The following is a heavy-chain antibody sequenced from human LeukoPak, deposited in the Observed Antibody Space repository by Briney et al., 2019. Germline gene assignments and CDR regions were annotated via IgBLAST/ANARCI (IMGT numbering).Heavy chain of an antibody. CDR2: IFYSGST. CDR1: GGSISSSSYY. J-gene: IGHJ5*02. CDR3: ARSYRSSSLGGRFDP. V-gene: IGHV4-39*01. D-gene: IGHD6-6*01. Sequence: SETLSLTCTVSGGSISSSSYYWGWIRQPPGKGLEWIGSIFYSGSTCYNASLKSRVTISVDTSKNQFSLKLTSVTAADTAVYYCARSYRSSSLGGRFDPWRQGTLVTVSS.